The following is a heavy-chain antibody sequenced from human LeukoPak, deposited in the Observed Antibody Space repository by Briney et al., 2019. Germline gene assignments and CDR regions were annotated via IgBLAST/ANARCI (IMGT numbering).Heavy chain of an antibody. Sequence: GGSLRLSCAASGFTFSSYSMNWVRQAPGKGLEWVSVIYSGGSTYYADSVKGRFTISRDNSKNTLYLQMNSLRAEDTAVYYCARDPPTFAYYYYGMDVWGQGTTVTVSS. D-gene: IGHD2-21*01. V-gene: IGHV3-66*01. CDR1: GFTFSSYS. J-gene: IGHJ6*02. CDR2: IYSGGST. CDR3: ARDPPTFAYYYYGMDV.